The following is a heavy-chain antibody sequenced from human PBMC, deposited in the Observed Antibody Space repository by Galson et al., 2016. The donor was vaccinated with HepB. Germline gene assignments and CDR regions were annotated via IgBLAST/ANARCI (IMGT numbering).Heavy chain of an antibody. CDR3: ARFSGRYNGDFDY. CDR1: GFTFSSSE. J-gene: IGHJ4*02. Sequence: SLRLSCAASGFTFSSSEMNWLRQAPGKGLEWVSYITGSSDFIKYADSVKGRFTVPRDNAKNSVYLHMNSLRDEDTAVYYCARFSGRYNGDFDYWGQGTLVTVSS. D-gene: IGHD1-26*01. CDR2: ITGSSDFI. V-gene: IGHV3-48*02.